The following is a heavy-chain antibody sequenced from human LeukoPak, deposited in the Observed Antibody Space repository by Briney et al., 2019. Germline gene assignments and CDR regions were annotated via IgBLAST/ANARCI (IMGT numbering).Heavy chain of an antibody. Sequence: ASVKVSCKASGYTFTSYGISWVRQAPGQGLEWMGWISGYNGNTNSAQKFQGRVTMTTDTSTSTTYMELSSLRSEDTAVYYCATVEYCSGGSCYGGGYYYYGMDVWGQGTTVTVSS. J-gene: IGHJ6*02. CDR3: ATVEYCSGGSCYGGGYYYYGMDV. D-gene: IGHD2-15*01. V-gene: IGHV1-18*01. CDR2: ISGYNGNT. CDR1: GYTFTSYG.